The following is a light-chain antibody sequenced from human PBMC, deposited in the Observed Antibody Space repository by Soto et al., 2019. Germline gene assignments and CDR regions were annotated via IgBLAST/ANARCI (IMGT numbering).Light chain of an antibody. CDR1: ISDVGGYKY. Sequence: QSALTQPPSASGSPGQSVTISCTGTISDVGGYKYVSWYQQHPGKAPKLMIFEVNKRPSGVPDRFSGSKSDNTASLTVSGLQAEDEADYYCSSYAGINNLGVFGTGTKLTVL. J-gene: IGLJ1*01. CDR3: SSYAGINNLGV. CDR2: EVN. V-gene: IGLV2-8*01.